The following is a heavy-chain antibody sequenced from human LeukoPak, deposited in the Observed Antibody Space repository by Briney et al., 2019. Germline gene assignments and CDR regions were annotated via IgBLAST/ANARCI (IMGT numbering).Heavy chain of an antibody. J-gene: IGHJ4*02. CDR2: ISSSSSTI. Sequence: GGSLRLSCAASGFTFSIYSVSWVRQAPGKGLEWVSYISSSSSTISYADSVKGRFTISRDNAENSLYLQMNSLRVEDTAVYYCARAGDFSFKDWGQGTLVTVSS. CDR3: ARAGDFSFKD. D-gene: IGHD3-3*01. V-gene: IGHV3-48*01. CDR1: GFTFSIYS.